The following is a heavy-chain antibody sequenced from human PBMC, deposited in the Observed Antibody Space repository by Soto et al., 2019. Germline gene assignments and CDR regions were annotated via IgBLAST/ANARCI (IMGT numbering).Heavy chain of an antibody. CDR2: ISYDGSNK. CDR3: AREGGGVRYFDWLNTYYYYYGMDV. D-gene: IGHD3-9*01. CDR1: GFTFSSYA. V-gene: IGHV3-30-3*01. J-gene: IGHJ6*02. Sequence: GGSLRLSCAASGFTFSSYAMHWVRQAPGKGLEWVAVISYDGSNKYYADSVKGRFTISRDNSKNTLYLQMNSLRAEDTAVYYCAREGGGVRYFDWLNTYYYYYGMDVWGQGTTVTVSS.